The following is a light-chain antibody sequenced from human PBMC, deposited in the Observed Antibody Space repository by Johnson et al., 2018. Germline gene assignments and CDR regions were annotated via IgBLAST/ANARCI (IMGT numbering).Light chain of an antibody. CDR1: SSNIGNNY. CDR2: ENN. V-gene: IGLV1-51*02. J-gene: IGLJ1*01. Sequence: QSVLTQPPSVSAAPGQKVTISCSGSSSNIGNNYVSWYQQLPGTAPKLLIYENNKRPSGIPDRFSGSKSGTSATLGITGLQTGDEADYYCGTWDSSLSAGNVSGTGTNATVL. CDR3: GTWDSSLSAGNV.